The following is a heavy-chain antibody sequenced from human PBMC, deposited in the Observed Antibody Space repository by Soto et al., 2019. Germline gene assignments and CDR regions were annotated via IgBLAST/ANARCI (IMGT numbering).Heavy chain of an antibody. CDR2: ISTDNGNT. J-gene: IGHJ6*02. D-gene: IGHD3-3*01. V-gene: IGHV1-18*01. CDR3: ARDQGITTFGVYSMYYYGMDV. CDR1: GYTFTNSG. Sequence: QVQLVQSGAEVKKPGASVKVSCKASGYTFTNSGISWVRQAPGQGLEWMGGISTDNGNTNYAQHLQGRVSMTTDASTSTAYMDLRRLRSDDTAVYYCARDQGITTFGVYSMYYYGMDVWGQGTTVTVSS.